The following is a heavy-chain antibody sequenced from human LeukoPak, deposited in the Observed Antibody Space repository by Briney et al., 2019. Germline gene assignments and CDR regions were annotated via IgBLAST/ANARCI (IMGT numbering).Heavy chain of an antibody. J-gene: IGHJ4*02. D-gene: IGHD3-9*01. Sequence: PGGSLRLSCAASGFTFRTYWMHWVRQAPGKGLVWVSRINSDGSSTRYADSVKDRFTISRDNSRNTVYLQMNSLRAEDTAVYYCAKGHYDILAGYSRSEGLALDYWGQGTLVTVSS. V-gene: IGHV3-74*01. CDR2: INSDGSST. CDR3: AKGHYDILAGYSRSEGLALDY. CDR1: GFTFRTYW.